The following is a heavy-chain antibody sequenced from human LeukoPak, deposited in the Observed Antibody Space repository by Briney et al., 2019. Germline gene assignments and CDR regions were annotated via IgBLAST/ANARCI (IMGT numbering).Heavy chain of an antibody. D-gene: IGHD6-13*01. V-gene: IGHV1-2*02. CDR1: GYTFTGYY. Sequence: GASVTVSCKASGYTFTGYYMHWVRQAPGQGLEWMGWINPNSGGTNYAQTFQGRVTMTRDTSISTAYMELSRLRSDDTAVYYCARGDTSYSSSWYTYYYYMDVWGKGTTVTISS. CDR2: INPNSGGT. J-gene: IGHJ6*03. CDR3: ARGDTSYSSSWYTYYYYMDV.